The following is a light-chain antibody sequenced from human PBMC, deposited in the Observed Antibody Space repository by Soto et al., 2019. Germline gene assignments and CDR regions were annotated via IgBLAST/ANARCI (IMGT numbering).Light chain of an antibody. J-gene: IGKJ3*01. Sequence: DIQMTQSPSSLSASVGDRVTITCRASQTISRYLNWYQQKPGQAPKLLIYAASSLQSGVPSRFSGSGSGTDFTLAISSLQPEDFATYYCQQSYSTLAFGPGTKVDI. V-gene: IGKV1-39*01. CDR1: QTISRY. CDR2: AAS. CDR3: QQSYSTLA.